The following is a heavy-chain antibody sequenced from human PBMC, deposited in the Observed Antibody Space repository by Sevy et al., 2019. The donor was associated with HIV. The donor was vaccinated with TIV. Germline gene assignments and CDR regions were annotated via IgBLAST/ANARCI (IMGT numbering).Heavy chain of an antibody. D-gene: IGHD3-10*01. CDR3: ARDFGGYYYGSGSDYYYYGMDV. Sequence: ASVKVSCKASGYTFTSYGISWARQAPGQGLEWMGWISAYNGNTNYAQKLQGRVTMTTDTSTSTAYMELRSLRSDDTAVYYCARDFGGYYYGSGSDYYYYGMDVWGQGTTVTVSS. J-gene: IGHJ6*02. V-gene: IGHV1-18*01. CDR2: ISAYNGNT. CDR1: GYTFTSYG.